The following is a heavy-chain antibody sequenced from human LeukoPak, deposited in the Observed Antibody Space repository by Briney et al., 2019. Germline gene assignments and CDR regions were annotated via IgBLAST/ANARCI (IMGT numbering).Heavy chain of an antibody. CDR3: AKGRSFYYYYGMGV. CDR1: GFTFDDYA. D-gene: IGHD3-10*01. Sequence: GGSLRLSCAASGFTFDDYAMHWVRQAPGKGLEWVSGISWNSGSIGYADSVKGRFTISRDNAKNSLYLQMNSLRGEDTALYYCAKGRSFYYYYGMGVWGQGTTVTVSS. J-gene: IGHJ6*02. CDR2: ISWNSGSI. V-gene: IGHV3-9*01.